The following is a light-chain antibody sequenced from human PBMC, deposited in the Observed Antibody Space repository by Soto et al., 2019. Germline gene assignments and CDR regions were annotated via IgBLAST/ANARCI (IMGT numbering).Light chain of an antibody. Sequence: DIVLTQSRGTLSLSPGARSTLSCRAIQTVSNNYLAWYQQKPGQAPRLLLYGTSNRATGIPDRFSGIGSGTDFTLTISSLKTEDFARYDCQQRYSTLGTFGQGTKVDNK. J-gene: IGKJ1*01. CDR3: QQRYSTLGT. CDR2: GTS. CDR1: QTVSNNY. V-gene: IGKV3-20*01.